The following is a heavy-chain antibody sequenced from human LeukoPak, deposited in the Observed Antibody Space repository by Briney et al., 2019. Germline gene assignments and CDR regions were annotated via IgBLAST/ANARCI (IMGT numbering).Heavy chain of an antibody. CDR1: GYTFTGYY. V-gene: IGHV1-2*02. D-gene: IGHD3-10*01. CDR3: ARWMVRGPPRNWFDP. CDR2: INPNSGGT. J-gene: IGHJ5*02. Sequence: ASVKVSCKASGYTFTGYYMHWVRQAPGQGLEWMGWINPNSGGTNYAQKFQGRVTMTRDTSISTAYMELRSLRSDDTAVYYCARWMVRGPPRNWFDPWGQGTLVTVSS.